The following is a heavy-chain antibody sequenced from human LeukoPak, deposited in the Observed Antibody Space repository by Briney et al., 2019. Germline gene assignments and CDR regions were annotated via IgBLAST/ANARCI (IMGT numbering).Heavy chain of an antibody. CDR2: IRTDGSYT. J-gene: IGHJ5*02. CDR3: AKDDYFGSGT. V-gene: IGHV3-30*02. Sequence: GGSLRLSCAASGFTFNTYGMNWARQAPGKGLEWVAFIRTDGSYTYHADSVKGRFTISRDNSKNTLFLQMNSLRPEDAAVYYCAKDDYFGSGTWGQGTLVTVSS. CDR1: GFTFNTYG. D-gene: IGHD3-10*01.